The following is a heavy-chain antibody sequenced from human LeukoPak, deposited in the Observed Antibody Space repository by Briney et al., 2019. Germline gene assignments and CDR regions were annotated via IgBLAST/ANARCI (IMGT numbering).Heavy chain of an antibody. Sequence: ASETLSLTCTVSGGSISSYYWSWIRQPPGKGLEWIGYIYYSGSTNYNSSFKSRVTISVDTSKNQFSLKLSSVTAADTAVYYCAREGGTGAFDIWGQGTMVTVSP. CDR3: AREGGTGAFDI. J-gene: IGHJ3*02. V-gene: IGHV4-59*01. CDR1: GGSISSYY. D-gene: IGHD1-14*01. CDR2: IYYSGST.